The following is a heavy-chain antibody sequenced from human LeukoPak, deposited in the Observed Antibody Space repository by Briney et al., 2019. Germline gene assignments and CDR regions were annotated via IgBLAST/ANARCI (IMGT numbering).Heavy chain of an antibody. V-gene: IGHV3-30*18. D-gene: IGHD6-13*01. CDR1: GFAFSSYG. Sequence: GGSLRLSCAASGFAFSSYGMHWVRQAPGKGLEWVAVISYDGSNKYYADSVKGRFTISRDNSKNTLYLQMNSLRAEDTAVYYCAKDKSAAGTDLFDYWGQGTLVTVSS. CDR3: AKDKSAAGTDLFDY. CDR2: ISYDGSNK. J-gene: IGHJ4*02.